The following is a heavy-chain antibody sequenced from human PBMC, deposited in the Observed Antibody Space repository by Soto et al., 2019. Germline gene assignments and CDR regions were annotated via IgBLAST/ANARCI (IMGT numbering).Heavy chain of an antibody. J-gene: IGHJ4*02. Sequence: SETLSLTCTVSGGSINSDTFYWAWIRQPPGKGLEYIGNIYYRGNTHYSPSLESRVTISLDTSKNQFSLHLGFVTAADTAVYYCARQSRAALDYWGQGTLVTVSS. CDR2: IYYRGNT. CDR3: ARQSRAALDY. D-gene: IGHD6-6*01. V-gene: IGHV4-39*01. CDR1: GGSINSDTFY.